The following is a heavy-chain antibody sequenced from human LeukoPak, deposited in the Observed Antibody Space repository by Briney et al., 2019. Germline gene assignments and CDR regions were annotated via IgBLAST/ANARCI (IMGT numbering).Heavy chain of an antibody. J-gene: IGHJ1*01. CDR1: EFSFSTYW. Sequence: SGGSLRLSCVASEFSFSTYWMHWVRQTPGKGLEWISRINGDGRSTTYAEAVKGRFTISRDNAKNTLFLQLNSLRAEDTAVYYCTRGPYSTGWFPAAAEYFQHWGQGTLVTVSS. D-gene: IGHD6-19*01. V-gene: IGHV3-74*03. CDR2: INGDGRST. CDR3: TRGPYSTGWFPAAAEYFQH.